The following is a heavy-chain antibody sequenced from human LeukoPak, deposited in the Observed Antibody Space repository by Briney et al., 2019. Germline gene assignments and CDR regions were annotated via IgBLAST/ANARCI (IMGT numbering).Heavy chain of an antibody. CDR3: AKHYDSSGYYYDY. D-gene: IGHD3-22*01. J-gene: IGHJ4*02. Sequence: PGGSLRLSCAASGFTFSSYAMNWVRQAPGKGLEWVSAITGSGGRTYYADSVKGRFTISRDNSKNTLYLQMNSLRAEDTALYYCAKHYDSSGYYYDYWGQGTLVTVSS. CDR1: GFTFSSYA. V-gene: IGHV3-23*01. CDR2: ITGSGGRT.